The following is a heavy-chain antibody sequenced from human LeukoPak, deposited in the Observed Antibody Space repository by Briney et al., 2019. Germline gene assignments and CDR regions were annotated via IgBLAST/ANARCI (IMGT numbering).Heavy chain of an antibody. CDR2: INHSGST. D-gene: IGHD2-2*01. CDR3: AREEVVVVPAARGENWFDP. CDR1: GGSFSGYY. Sequence: PSETLSLTCAVYGGSFSGYYWSWIRQPPGKGLEWIGEINHSGSTNYNPSLKSRVTISVDTSKNQFSLKLSSVTAADTAVYYCAREEVVVVPAARGENWFDPWGQGTLVTVCS. J-gene: IGHJ5*02. V-gene: IGHV4-34*01.